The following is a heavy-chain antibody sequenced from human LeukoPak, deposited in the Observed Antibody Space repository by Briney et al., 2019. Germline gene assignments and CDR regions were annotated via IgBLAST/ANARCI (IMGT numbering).Heavy chain of an antibody. V-gene: IGHV4-34*01. CDR3: ARGGGRYCSSASCHLDY. J-gene: IGHJ4*02. D-gene: IGHD2-2*01. CDR1: GESFSGYY. Sequence: SETLSLTCAVYGESFSGYYWSWIRQPPGKGLEWIGEINHSGSTNYNPSLKSRVTISVDTSKSQFSLKLSSVTAADTAVYYCARGGGRYCSSASCHLDYWGQGTLVTVSS. CDR2: INHSGST.